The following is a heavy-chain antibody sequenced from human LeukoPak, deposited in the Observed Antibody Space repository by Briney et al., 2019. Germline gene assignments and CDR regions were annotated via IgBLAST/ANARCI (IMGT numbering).Heavy chain of an antibody. CDR3: AREITIFGVARIGWFDP. Sequence: ASVKVSCKASGYTFTSYGISWVRQAPGQGLEWMGWISAYNGNTNYAQKLQGRVTMTTDTSTSTAYMELRSLRSDDTAVYYYAREITIFGVARIGWFDPWGQGTLVTVSS. CDR2: ISAYNGNT. D-gene: IGHD3-3*01. V-gene: IGHV1-18*01. CDR1: GYTFTSYG. J-gene: IGHJ5*02.